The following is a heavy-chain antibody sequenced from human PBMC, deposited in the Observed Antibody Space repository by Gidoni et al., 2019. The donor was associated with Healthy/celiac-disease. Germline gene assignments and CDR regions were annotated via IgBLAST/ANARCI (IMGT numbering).Heavy chain of an antibody. D-gene: IGHD3-10*01. CDR2: IYPGDSNT. CDR3: ARLPYGSGSSHYYGMDV. J-gene: IGHJ6*02. V-gene: IGHV5-51*01. CDR1: VYSFASTW. Sequence: EVQLVQSGAEVKKPVESLQISCKGSVYSFASTWIGWVRQMPGKGLEWMGLIYPGDSNTRYSPSFQGQVTISADKSISTAYLQWSSLKASDTAMYYCARLPYGSGSSHYYGMDVWGQGTTVTVSS.